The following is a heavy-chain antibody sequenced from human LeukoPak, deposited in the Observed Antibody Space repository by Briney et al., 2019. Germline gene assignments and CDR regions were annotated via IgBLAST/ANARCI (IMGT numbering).Heavy chain of an antibody. J-gene: IGHJ4*02. V-gene: IGHV3-48*01. D-gene: IGHD5-12*01. CDR3: ARDNAGYDY. CDR2: ITRSSSPI. CDR1: GFTFSSSS. Sequence: GGSLRLSCAASGFTFSSSSMNWVRQAPGKGLEWLSYITRSSSPIYYADSVKGRFTVSRDNAKNSLYLQMNSLRAEDTAVYYCARDNAGYDYWGQGTLVTVSS.